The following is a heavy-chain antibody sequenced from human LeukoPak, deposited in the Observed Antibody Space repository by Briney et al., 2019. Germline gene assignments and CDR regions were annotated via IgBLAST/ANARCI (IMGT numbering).Heavy chain of an antibody. J-gene: IGHJ4*02. CDR1: GGSISSYD. D-gene: IGHD3-22*01. V-gene: IGHV4-59*01. CDR3: ARVPSSGHNGY. Sequence: SETLSLTCTVSGGSISSYDWSWIRQPPGKGLEWIGYIYYTGSTNYNPSLKSRVTMSVDTSKNQFSLTLSSVTAADTAVYYCARVPSSGHNGYWGQGTLVTVSS. CDR2: IYYTGST.